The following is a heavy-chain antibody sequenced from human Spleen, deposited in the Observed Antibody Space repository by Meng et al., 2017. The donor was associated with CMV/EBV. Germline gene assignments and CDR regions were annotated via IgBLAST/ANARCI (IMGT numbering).Heavy chain of an antibody. Sequence: GESLKISCAASGFTFDDYTMHWVRQAPGKGLEWVSNIAGSGGSTYYADSVKGRFTISRDNAKNSLYLQMNSLRAEDTAVYYCASGGLRDGDFDYWGQGTLVTVSS. CDR1: GFTFDDYT. J-gene: IGHJ4*02. CDR2: IAGSGGST. V-gene: IGHV3-48*04. CDR3: ASGGLRDGDFDY. D-gene: IGHD5-24*01.